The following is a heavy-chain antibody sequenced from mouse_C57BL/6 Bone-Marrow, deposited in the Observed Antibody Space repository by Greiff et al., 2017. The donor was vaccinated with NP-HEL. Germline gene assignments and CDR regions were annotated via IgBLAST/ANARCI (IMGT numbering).Heavy chain of an antibody. J-gene: IGHJ4*01. CDR2: IDPENGDT. CDR1: GFNIKDDY. D-gene: IGHD2-2*01. CDR3: TTRYGYGGYYAMDY. V-gene: IGHV14-4*01. Sequence: EVQLQQSGAELVRPGASVKLSCTASGFNIKDDYMHWVKQRPEQGLEWIGWIDPENGDTEYASKFQGKATITADTSSNTANLQLSSLTSEDTAVYYCTTRYGYGGYYAMDYWGQGTSVTVSS.